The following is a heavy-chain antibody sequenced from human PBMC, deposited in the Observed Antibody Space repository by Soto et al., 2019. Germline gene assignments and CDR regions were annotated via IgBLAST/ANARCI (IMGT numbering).Heavy chain of an antibody. J-gene: IGHJ4*02. D-gene: IGHD6-13*01. CDR3: AKVLVGSLAAAGYYFDY. V-gene: IGHV3-23*01. CDR2: ISGSGGST. CDR1: GFTFSSYA. Sequence: GGSLRLSCAASGFTFSSYAMSWVRQAPGEGLEWVSAISGSGGSTYYADSVKGRFTISRDNSKNTLYLQMNSLRAEDTAVYYCAKVLVGSLAAAGYYFDYWGQGTLVTVSS.